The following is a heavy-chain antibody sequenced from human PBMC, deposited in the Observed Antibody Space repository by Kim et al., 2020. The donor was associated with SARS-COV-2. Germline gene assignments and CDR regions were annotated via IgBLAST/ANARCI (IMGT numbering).Heavy chain of an antibody. CDR3: ARGRGQWPALY. D-gene: IGHD6-19*01. Sequence: ASVKVSCKASGYTFTSFDINWVRQAAGQGLEWMGWINTNTGHTGYAQKFQGRVSMTRNTSISTAYMELSGLRSDDAAVYFCARGRGQWPALYWGQGTQVT. J-gene: IGHJ4*02. CDR1: GYTFTSFD. V-gene: IGHV1-8*02. CDR2: INTNTGHT.